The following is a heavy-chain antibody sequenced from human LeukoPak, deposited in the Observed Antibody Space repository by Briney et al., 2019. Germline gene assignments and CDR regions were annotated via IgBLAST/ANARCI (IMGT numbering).Heavy chain of an antibody. CDR2: IRYDGSNK. D-gene: IGHD3-10*01. Sequence: GGTLRLSCAASGFTFSSYGMSWVRQAPGKGLEWVAFIRYDGSNKYYADSVKGRFTISRDNSKNTLYLQMNSLRAEDTAVYYCGKDPYYYGSGGNWFDPWGQGTLVTVSS. CDR1: GFTFSSYG. CDR3: GKDPYYYGSGGNWFDP. J-gene: IGHJ5*02. V-gene: IGHV3-30*02.